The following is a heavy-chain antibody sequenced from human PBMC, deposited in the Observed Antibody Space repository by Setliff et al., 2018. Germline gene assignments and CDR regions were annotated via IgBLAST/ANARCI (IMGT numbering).Heavy chain of an antibody. D-gene: IGHD6-25*01. CDR1: GFTFGDFA. Sequence: PGGSLRLSCAASGFTFGDFAMTWVRQAPGKGLEWVSGIGGRGISTYYADSVKGRCIISRDNAENTLYLQMNSLRADDTAVYYCARDSGNSGMIDYWGQGTPFTVSS. CDR3: ARDSGNSGMIDY. CDR2: IGGRGIST. V-gene: IGHV3-23*01. J-gene: IGHJ4*02.